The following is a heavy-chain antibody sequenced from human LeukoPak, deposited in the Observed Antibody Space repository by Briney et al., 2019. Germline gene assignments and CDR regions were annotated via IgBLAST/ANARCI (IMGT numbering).Heavy chain of an antibody. V-gene: IGHV4-30-4*08. CDR1: GGSISSGDYY. Sequence: PSQTLSLTCTVSGGSISSGDYYWSWIRQPPGKGLEWIGYIYYSGSTYYNPSLKSRITISVDTSKNQFSLKLSSVTAADTAVYYCARVRYYYGSGSYYYYYYMDVWGKGTTVTVSS. J-gene: IGHJ6*03. D-gene: IGHD3-10*01. CDR3: ARVRYYYGSGSYYYYYYMDV. CDR2: IYYSGST.